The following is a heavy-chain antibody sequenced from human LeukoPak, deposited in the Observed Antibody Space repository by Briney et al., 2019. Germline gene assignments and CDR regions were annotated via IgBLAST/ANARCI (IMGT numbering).Heavy chain of an antibody. CDR3: ARDTSVASGMQH. V-gene: IGHV4-59*01. D-gene: IGHD6-19*01. Sequence: SETLSLTCTVSGGSISSYSWSWIRQSPGKGLEWIASFVTTTRTYNPSFKSRVAVSLDTSKNQFSLSLKSLTTADSAIYYCARDTSVASGMQHWGRGTLVTVSS. CDR1: GGSISSYS. J-gene: IGHJ1*01. CDR2: FVTTTR.